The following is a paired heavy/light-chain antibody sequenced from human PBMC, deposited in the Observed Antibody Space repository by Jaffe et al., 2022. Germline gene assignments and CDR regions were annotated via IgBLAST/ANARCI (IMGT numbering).Heavy chain of an antibody. V-gene: IGHV4-61*02. J-gene: IGHJ4*02. CDR1: GGSISSGFYY. CDR3: ARVEYSSSWFYFDY. D-gene: IGHD6-13*01. CDR2: IYTSGTT. Sequence: QVQLQESGPGLVKPSQTLSLTCTVSGGSISSGFYYWTWIRQPAGKGLEWIGRIYTSGTTTYNPSLKSRVTISLDTSKNQFSLKLSSVTAADTAVYYCARVEYSSSWFYFDYWGQGILVTVSS.
Light chain of an antibody. V-gene: IGKV6D-21*02. CDR3: HQSSSLPLT. J-gene: IGKJ4*01. CDR1: QSIGSS. Sequence: EIVLTQSPDFQSVTPKDKVTITCRASQSIGSSLHWYQQKPDQSPRLLIKYASQSISGVPSRFSGSGSGTDFTLTINSLEAEDAAAYYCHQSSSLPLTFGGGTKVEIK. CDR2: YAS.